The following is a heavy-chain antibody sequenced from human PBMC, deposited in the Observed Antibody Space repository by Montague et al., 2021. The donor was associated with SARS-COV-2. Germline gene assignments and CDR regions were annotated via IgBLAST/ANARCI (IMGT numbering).Heavy chain of an antibody. CDR2: IFYTGSK. Sequence: SETRSLTCSVSGGSTSNYYWTWIRQSPGKGLQWIGYIFYTGSKKFNPSLKTRVSMSLDASKNHFPLRLSAVTAADTARYYCARAQNICFIANCVNYFDLWGLGALVTVSS. J-gene: IGHJ4*02. CDR3: ARAQNICFIANCVNYFDL. D-gene: IGHD2-15*01. V-gene: IGHV4-59*01. CDR1: GGSTSNYY.